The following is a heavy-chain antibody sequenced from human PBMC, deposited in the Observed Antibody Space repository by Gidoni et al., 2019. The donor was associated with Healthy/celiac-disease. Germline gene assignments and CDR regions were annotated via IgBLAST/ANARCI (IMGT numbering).Heavy chain of an antibody. CDR3: ARGSRAAGHNWFDP. V-gene: IGHV4-34*01. J-gene: IGHJ5*02. CDR1: GGSFSGYY. D-gene: IGHD6-13*01. CDR2: INHSGST. Sequence: QVQLQQWGAGLLKPSETLSLTCAVYGGSFSGYYWSWIRQPPGKGLEWIGEINHSGSTNYNPSLKSRVTISVDTSKNQFSLKLSSVTAADTAVYYCARGSRAAGHNWFDPWGQGTLVTVSS.